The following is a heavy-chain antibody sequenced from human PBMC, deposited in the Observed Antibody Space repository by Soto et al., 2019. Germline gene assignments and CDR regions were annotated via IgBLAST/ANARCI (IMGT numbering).Heavy chain of an antibody. CDR3: ATGLQYYYDSSGYYFLVRFPYC. V-gene: IGHV1-24*01. CDR2: FDPEDGET. Sequence: ASVKVSCKVSGYTLTELSMHWVRQAPGKGLEWMGGFDPEDGETIYAQKFQGRVTMTEDTSTDTAYMELSSLRSEDTAVYYCATGLQYYYDSSGYYFLVRFPYCWGQGTLVTVSS. CDR1: GYTLTELS. D-gene: IGHD3-22*01. J-gene: IGHJ4*02.